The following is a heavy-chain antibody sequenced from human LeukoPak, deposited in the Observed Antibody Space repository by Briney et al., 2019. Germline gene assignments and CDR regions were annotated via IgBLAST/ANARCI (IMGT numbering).Heavy chain of an antibody. Sequence: GESLKISCKGSRGTFTKRWIAWVRQMPGKGLEWMGTIYPDDSDTRYNPSFQGQVTISADKSTTTAFLQWRSLKAADTAMYYCARAYSGYDSLIYGMDVWGQGTTVTVSS. D-gene: IGHD5-12*01. CDR3: ARAYSGYDSLIYGMDV. J-gene: IGHJ6*02. CDR1: RGTFTKRW. CDR2: IYPDDSDT. V-gene: IGHV5-51*01.